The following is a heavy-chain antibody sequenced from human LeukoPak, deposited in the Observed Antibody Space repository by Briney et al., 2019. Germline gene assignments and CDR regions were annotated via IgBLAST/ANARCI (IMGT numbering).Heavy chain of an antibody. CDR1: GYSISSGYY. Sequence: SETLSLTCAVSGYSISSGYYWGWFRQPAGKGLEWIGRIYASGSTNYNPSLKSRVTISVDKSKNQVSLNLSSATAADTAVYYCARENDDTTFDYWGQGTLVTVS. CDR3: ARENDDTTFDY. CDR2: IYASGST. J-gene: IGHJ4*02. D-gene: IGHD1-1*01. V-gene: IGHV4-38-2*02.